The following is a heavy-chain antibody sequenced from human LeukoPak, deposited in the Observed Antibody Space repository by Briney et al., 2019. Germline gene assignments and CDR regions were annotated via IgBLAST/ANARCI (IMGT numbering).Heavy chain of an antibody. CDR1: GFTFSSYG. CDR3: AKGGRGYSGYDLDY. CDR2: IRYDGSNK. D-gene: IGHD5-12*01. V-gene: IGHV3-30*02. Sequence: GGSLRLSCAASGFTFSSYGMHGVRQAPGKGLEGVAFIRYDGSNKYYADSVKGRFTISRDNSKNTLYLQMNSLRAEDTAVYYCAKGGRGYSGYDLDYWGQGTLVTVSS. J-gene: IGHJ4*02.